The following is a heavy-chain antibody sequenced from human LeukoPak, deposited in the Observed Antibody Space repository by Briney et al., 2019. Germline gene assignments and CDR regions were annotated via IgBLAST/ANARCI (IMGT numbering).Heavy chain of an antibody. D-gene: IGHD2-2*01. V-gene: IGHV3-21*01. CDR1: GFTFSSYS. CDR3: AKDRETSTSSYYMDV. CDR2: ISSSSSYI. Sequence: PGGSLRLSWAASGFTFSSYSMNWVRKAPGKGLEWVSSISSSSSYIYYADSVKGRFTITRDNSKNTLYLQVNSLRTEDAAVYYCAKDRETSTSSYYMDVWGKGTTVTVSS. J-gene: IGHJ6*03.